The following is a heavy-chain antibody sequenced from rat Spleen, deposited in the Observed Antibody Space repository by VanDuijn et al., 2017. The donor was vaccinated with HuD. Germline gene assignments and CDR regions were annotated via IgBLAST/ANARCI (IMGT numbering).Heavy chain of an antibody. D-gene: IGHD4-3*01. CDR1: GFIFSDYG. CDR2: ISYDGSST. CDR3: ARHNSGYGYFDY. J-gene: IGHJ2*01. V-gene: IGHV5-7*01. Sequence: EVQLVESGGGLIQPGRSLTLSCSASGFIFSDYGMAWVRQAPKKGLEWVATISYDGSSTYYRDSVKGRFTISRDNAKSTLYLQMDSLRSEDTATYYCARHNSGYGYFDYWGQGVMVTVSS.